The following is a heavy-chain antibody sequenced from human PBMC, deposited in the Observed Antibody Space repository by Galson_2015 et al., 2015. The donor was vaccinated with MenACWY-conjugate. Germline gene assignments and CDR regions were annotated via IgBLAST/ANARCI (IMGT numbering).Heavy chain of an antibody. D-gene: IGHD6-13*01. Sequence: SVKVSCKVSGYTLTELSMHWVRQAPGKGLEWMGGFDPEDGETIYAQKFQGRVTMTEDTSTDTAYMELSSLRSEDTAVYYCATDDPSSSNYYYYGMDVWGQGTTVTVSS. CDR2: FDPEDGET. V-gene: IGHV1-24*01. CDR3: ATDDPSSSNYYYYGMDV. CDR1: GYTLTELS. J-gene: IGHJ6*02.